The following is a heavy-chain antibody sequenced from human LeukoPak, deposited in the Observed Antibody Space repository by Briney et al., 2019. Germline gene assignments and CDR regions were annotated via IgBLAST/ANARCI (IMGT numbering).Heavy chain of an antibody. Sequence: GASVKVSCKASGYTFTSYDINWVRQATGQGLEWMGWMNPNSGNTGYAQKFQGRVTITRNTSISTAYMELSSLRSEDTAVYYCARALEALKYSSSSDAFDIWGQGKMVTVSS. D-gene: IGHD6-6*01. CDR3: ARALEALKYSSSSDAFDI. J-gene: IGHJ3*02. CDR1: GYTFTSYD. CDR2: MNPNSGNT. V-gene: IGHV1-8*03.